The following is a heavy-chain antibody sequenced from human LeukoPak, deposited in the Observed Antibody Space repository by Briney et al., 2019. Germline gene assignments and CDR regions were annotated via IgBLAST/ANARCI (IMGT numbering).Heavy chain of an antibody. D-gene: IGHD6-13*01. CDR1: GGSISSYY. CDR2: IYYSGST. CDR3: ASLVAAAGYWWFDP. J-gene: IGHJ5*02. Sequence: PSETLSLTCTASGGSISSYYWSWIRQPPGKGLEWIGYIYYSGSTNYNPSLKSRVTIAVDTSKTQFSLKLRSVTAADTAVYYCASLVAAAGYWWFDPWGQGTLVTVSS. V-gene: IGHV4-59*01.